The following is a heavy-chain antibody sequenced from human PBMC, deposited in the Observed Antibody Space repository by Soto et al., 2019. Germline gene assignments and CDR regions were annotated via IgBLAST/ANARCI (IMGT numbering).Heavy chain of an antibody. V-gene: IGHV1-18*01. Sequence: QVQLVQSGAEVMKPGASVRVSCKASGYSFTTYGISWVRQAPGQGLEYMGWISVYNGDTNYAQKLQGRVTMTTDTSTSTAYMELRSLRSDDTAIYCCARDRRDSVADRRSFDVWGQGTMITVSS. D-gene: IGHD1-26*01. CDR1: GYSFTTYG. CDR3: ARDRRDSVADRRSFDV. CDR2: ISVYNGDT. J-gene: IGHJ3*01.